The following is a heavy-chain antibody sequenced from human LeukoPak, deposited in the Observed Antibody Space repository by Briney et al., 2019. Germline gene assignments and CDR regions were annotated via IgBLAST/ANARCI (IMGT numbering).Heavy chain of an antibody. CDR3: AREIVVVVAATDYYMDV. CDR1: GGSISSSSYY. J-gene: IGHJ6*03. V-gene: IGHV4-39*07. CDR2: IYYSGST. Sequence: SETLSLTCTVSGGSISSSSYYWGWIRQPPGKGLEWIGSIYYSGSTYYNPSLKSRVTISVDTSKNQFSLKLSSVTAADTAVYYCAREIVVVVAATDYYMDVWGKATTVTVSS. D-gene: IGHD2-15*01.